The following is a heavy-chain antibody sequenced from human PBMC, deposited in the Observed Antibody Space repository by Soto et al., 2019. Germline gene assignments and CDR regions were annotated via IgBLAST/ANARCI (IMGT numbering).Heavy chain of an antibody. J-gene: IGHJ5*02. V-gene: IGHV1-69*13. CDR2: IIPIFGTA. CDR1: GGTFSSYA. Sequence: GASVKVSCKASGGTFSSYAISWVRQAPGQGLEWMGGIIPIFGTANYAQKFQGRVTITADESTSTAYMELSSLRSEDTAVYYCARSYYYGSGPFAYNWFDPWGQGTLVTVSS. D-gene: IGHD3-10*01. CDR3: ARSYYYGSGPFAYNWFDP.